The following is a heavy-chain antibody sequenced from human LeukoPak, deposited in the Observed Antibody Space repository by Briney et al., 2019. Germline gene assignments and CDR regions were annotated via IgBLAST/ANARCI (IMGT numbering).Heavy chain of an antibody. J-gene: IGHJ4*02. CDR3: ARGLATTTWTIAMTGLDH. CDR2: MNPINGNT. Sequence: ASVTVSCKSSGYTFISYDINWVRQATGQGLEWMGWMNPINGNTGYAQKFQGGVTMTRDTSISTAYMELSSLSSEDTAVYYCARGLATTTWTIAMTGLDHWGPGTLVTVSS. D-gene: IGHD3-9*01. V-gene: IGHV1-8*01. CDR1: GYTFISYD.